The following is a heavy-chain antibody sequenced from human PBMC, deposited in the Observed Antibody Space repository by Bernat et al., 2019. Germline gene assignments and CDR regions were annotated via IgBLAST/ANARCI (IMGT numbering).Heavy chain of an antibody. Sequence: QLVESGGGLVQTGGSLRLSCAASGFTVSNNHVGWVRQSPGKGLECVSISYGGGNTYLADSVEARFTISRDKPKNTVYLQMNNLRAEDTAVYYCMGFGGNTVWGQGSLVSVSS. CDR2: SYGGGNT. D-gene: IGHD2-15*01. J-gene: IGHJ4*02. CDR3: MGFGGNTV. V-gene: IGHV3-66*01. CDR1: GFTVSNNH.